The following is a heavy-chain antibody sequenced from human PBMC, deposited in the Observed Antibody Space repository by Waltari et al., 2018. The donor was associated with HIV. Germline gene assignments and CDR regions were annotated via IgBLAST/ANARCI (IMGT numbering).Heavy chain of an antibody. V-gene: IGHV3-9*01. CDR3: AKVSIWNVDVVATYSYYFDS. J-gene: IGHJ4*02. CDR2: ISWNSGSV. Sequence: EVQLVESGGGFIQPGRSLRLSCSASGFSFDDYAMHWVRQAPGKGLEGVSGISWNSGSVGYADSVKGRFTISRDNGKKSLYLQMNSLRPEDTAFYYCAKVSIWNVDVVATYSYYFDSWGQGTLVTVSS. CDR1: GFSFDDYA. D-gene: IGHD5-12*01.